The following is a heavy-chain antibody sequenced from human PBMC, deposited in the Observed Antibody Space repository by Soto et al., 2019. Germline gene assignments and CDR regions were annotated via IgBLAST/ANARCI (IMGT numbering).Heavy chain of an antibody. D-gene: IGHD1-26*01. J-gene: IGHJ4*02. CDR1: GFTFSSYA. Sequence: QVQLVESGGGVVQPGRSLRLSCAASGFTFSSYALHWVRQSPGKGLEWVALISTDGSNKFYADSVKGRFTISRDNSKNTLYLQMNGLRPEDTAVYYCAADQEAGIVGANLGYWGQGTLVTVSS. CDR3: AADQEAGIVGANLGY. CDR2: ISTDGSNK. V-gene: IGHV3-30-3*02.